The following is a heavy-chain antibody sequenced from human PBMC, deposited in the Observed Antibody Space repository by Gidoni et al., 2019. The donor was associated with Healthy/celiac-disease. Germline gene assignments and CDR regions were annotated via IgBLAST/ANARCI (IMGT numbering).Heavy chain of an antibody. V-gene: IGHV4-31*03. CDR3: AKSGEVGGGELTLPHPNWGVAQLTYYHYGMDV. CDR2: IYYSGST. CDR1: GGSISSGGYY. Sequence: QVQLQESGPGLVKPSQTLSLTCTVSGGSISSGGYYWSWIRQPPGKGLEWIGYIYYSGSTYYNPSLKSRVTISVDTSKNQFSLKLSSVTAADTAVYYCAKSGEVGGGELTLPHPNWGVAQLTYYHYGMDVWGQGTTVTVSS. D-gene: IGHD2-21*01. J-gene: IGHJ6*02.